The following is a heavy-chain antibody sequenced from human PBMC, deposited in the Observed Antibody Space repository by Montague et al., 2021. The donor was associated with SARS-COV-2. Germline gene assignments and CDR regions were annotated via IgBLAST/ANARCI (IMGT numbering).Heavy chain of an antibody. CDR3: ARHTGGSEVAGLDY. CDR2: FYFGGKF. D-gene: IGHD6-19*01. Sequence: SETLSLTCPVSGNSLSNSRYFWGWIRQPPRKGLEWIGSFYFGGKFLYNSSLESRVTISVDTSKNQFSLQLSSVTASDTAVYYCARHTGGSEVAGLDYWGQGTLVTVSS. CDR1: GNSLSNSRYF. V-gene: IGHV4-39*01. J-gene: IGHJ4*02.